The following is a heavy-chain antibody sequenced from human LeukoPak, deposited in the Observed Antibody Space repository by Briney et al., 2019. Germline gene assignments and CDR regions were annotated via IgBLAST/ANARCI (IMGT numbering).Heavy chain of an antibody. Sequence: PGGSLRLSCAASGFTFSSYGMHWVRQAPAKGLEGVAVIWYDGSNKYYADSVKGRFTISRDNSKNTLYLQMNSLRAEDTAVYYCARDDHYDSSGYYHVLDYWGQGTLVTVSS. CDR1: GFTFSSYG. CDR3: ARDDHYDSSGYYHVLDY. J-gene: IGHJ4*02. CDR2: IWYDGSNK. D-gene: IGHD3-22*01. V-gene: IGHV3-33*01.